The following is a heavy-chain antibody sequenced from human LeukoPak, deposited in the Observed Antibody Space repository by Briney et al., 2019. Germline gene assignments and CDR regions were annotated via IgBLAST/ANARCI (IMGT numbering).Heavy chain of an antibody. CDR3: ARIRSRKWGFDY. Sequence: SETLSLTCSVSGGSISSRSYYWGWIRQPPGKGLEWIGSIYHSGTTYYNPSLKSRVTTSVDTSKNQFSLKLSSVTAADTAVYYCARIRSRKWGFDYWGQGTLVTVSS. CDR2: IYHSGTT. CDR1: GGSISSRSYY. J-gene: IGHJ4*02. V-gene: IGHV4-39*01. D-gene: IGHD1-26*01.